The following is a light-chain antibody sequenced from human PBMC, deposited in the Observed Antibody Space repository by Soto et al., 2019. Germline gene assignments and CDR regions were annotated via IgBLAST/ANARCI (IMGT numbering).Light chain of an antibody. V-gene: IGKV4-1*01. CDR2: WAS. Sequence: DIVMTQSADSLAVSLGERATINCKSSQGVLSSSNNYNYLAWYQQKPGQPPKLLIYWASSRESGVPDRFSGSGSGTDFTLTISSLQAEDVAIYYCQQYYDTPRETFGQGTKVDIK. J-gene: IGKJ1*01. CDR1: QGVLSSSNNYNY. CDR3: QQYYDTPRET.